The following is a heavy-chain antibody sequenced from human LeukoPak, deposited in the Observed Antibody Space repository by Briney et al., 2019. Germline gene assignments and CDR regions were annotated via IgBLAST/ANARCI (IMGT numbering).Heavy chain of an antibody. J-gene: IGHJ4*02. D-gene: IGHD3-9*01. CDR1: RFTFSNYW. CDR2: MNQDGSEK. Sequence: PGGSLRLSCAASRFTFSNYWMSWVRQAPGKGLEWVANMNQDGSEKYYVDSVKGRFTISRDNAKNSLYLQMNSLRAEDTAVYYCARDLPLYYDILTGRDYWGQGTLVTVSS. V-gene: IGHV3-7*01. CDR3: ARDLPLYYDILTGRDY.